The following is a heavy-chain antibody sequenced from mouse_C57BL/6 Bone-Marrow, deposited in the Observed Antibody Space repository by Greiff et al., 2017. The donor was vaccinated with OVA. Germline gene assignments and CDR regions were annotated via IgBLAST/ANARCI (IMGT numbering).Heavy chain of an antibody. CDR1: GFTFTSYW. CDR3: ARELRRRGNGY. V-gene: IGHV1-64*01. CDR2: IHPSSGST. D-gene: IGHD2-4*01. J-gene: IGHJ2*01. Sequence: QVQLQQPGAELVKPGASVKLSCPASGFTFTSYWMHWVQQTPGQGLEWLGLIHPSSGSTYYTEKVKSQATLTVDKATSTVYMQLSSLTTEDSAVYYCARELRRRGNGYWGQGTTLTVSS.